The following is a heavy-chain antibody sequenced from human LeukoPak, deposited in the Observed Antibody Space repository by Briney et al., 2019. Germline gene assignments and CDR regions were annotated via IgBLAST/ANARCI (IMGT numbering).Heavy chain of an antibody. CDR3: ARNPRYLHPFDF. V-gene: IGHV4-59*08. J-gene: IGHJ4*02. Sequence: SETLSLTCTVSGGSISGYCWGWIRQPPGKRLEWIGYVCYSGSTNFNPSLKTRVTISLDTSRNQFSLKLSSVTAADTALYYCARNPRYLHPFDFWGQGTLVTVSS. CDR2: VCYSGST. D-gene: IGHD1-1*01. CDR1: GGSISGYC.